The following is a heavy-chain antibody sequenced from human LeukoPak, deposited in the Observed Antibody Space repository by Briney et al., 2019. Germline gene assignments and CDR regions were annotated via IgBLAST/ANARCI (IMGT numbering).Heavy chain of an antibody. J-gene: IGHJ5*02. V-gene: IGHV1-2*02. CDR2: INPNSGGT. CDR1: GYTFTGYY. D-gene: IGHD3-22*01. Sequence: ASVKVSCKASGYTFTGYYMHWVRQAPGQGLEWMGWINPNSGGTNYAQKFQGRVTMTGDTSISTAYMELSRLRSDDTAVYYCARESTRYYYDSSGYQTSYNWFDPWGQGTLVTVSS. CDR3: ARESTRYYYDSSGYQTSYNWFDP.